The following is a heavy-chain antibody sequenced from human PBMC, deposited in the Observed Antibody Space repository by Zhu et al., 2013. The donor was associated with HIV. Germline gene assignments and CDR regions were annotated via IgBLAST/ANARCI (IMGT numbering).Heavy chain of an antibody. V-gene: IGHV1-18*01. CDR1: GYTFSTYG. D-gene: IGHD1-1*01. J-gene: IGHJ5*02. CDR3: AREPRQGTNAWDNWLDP. CDR2: ISGYNDSA. Sequence: QVQLVQSGAEVKRPGASVRVSCKASGYTFSTYGISWVRQAPGQGLEWMGWISGYNDSANYAQKFQGRVIMTTDTSTTTAYMDLRSLRSDDTAVYYCAREPRQGTNAWDNWLDPWGQGTLVTVPS.